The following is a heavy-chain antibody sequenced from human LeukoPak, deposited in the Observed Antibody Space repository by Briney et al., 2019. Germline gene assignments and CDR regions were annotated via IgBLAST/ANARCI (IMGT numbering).Heavy chain of an antibody. J-gene: IGHJ4*02. Sequence: PGGSLRLSCAASGFTFSNFWMTWVRQAPGKGLEWVAIIKQDGSQKYYVDSVKGRFTISRDYARNSLYLQMNSLRAEDTAVYWAVAGTTYWGQGTLVTVSS. CDR3: VAGTTY. D-gene: IGHD6-19*01. CDR2: IKQDGSQK. V-gene: IGHV3-7*05. CDR1: GFTFSNFW.